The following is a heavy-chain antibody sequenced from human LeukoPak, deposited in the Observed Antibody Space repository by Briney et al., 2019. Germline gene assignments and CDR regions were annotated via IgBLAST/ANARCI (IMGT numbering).Heavy chain of an antibody. V-gene: IGHV4-59*08. J-gene: IGHJ6*02. CDR1: GGSISPYY. CDR2: IYYSGST. CDR3: ARHALYSSIIRNYYYGMDV. Sequence: PSETLSLTCTVSGGSISPYYWSWIRQPPGKGLEWIGYIYYSGSTNYNPSPKSRVTISVDTSKNQFSLKLSSVTAADTAVYYCARHALYSSIIRNYYYGMDVWGQGTTVTVSS. D-gene: IGHD5-18*01.